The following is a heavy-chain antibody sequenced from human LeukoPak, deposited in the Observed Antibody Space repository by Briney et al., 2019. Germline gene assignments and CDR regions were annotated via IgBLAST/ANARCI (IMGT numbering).Heavy chain of an antibody. D-gene: IGHD6-13*01. Sequence: ASVKVSCKASVYTFTGYYMHWVRQAPGQGLEWMGWINPNSGGTNYAQKFQGRVTMTRDTSISTAYMELSRLRSDDTAVYYCASVLRIAAAGFDYWGQGTLVTVSS. CDR2: INPNSGGT. J-gene: IGHJ4*02. V-gene: IGHV1-2*02. CDR1: VYTFTGYY. CDR3: ASVLRIAAAGFDY.